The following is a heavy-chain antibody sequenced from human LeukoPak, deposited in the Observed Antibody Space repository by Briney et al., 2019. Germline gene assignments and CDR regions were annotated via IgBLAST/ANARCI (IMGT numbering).Heavy chain of an antibody. CDR2: ISAYNGNT. Sequence: GASVNVSCKASGYTFTSYGISWVRQAPGQGLEWMGWISAYNGNTNYAQKLQGRVTMTTVTSTSTAYMELRSLRSDDTAVYYCARDLAGTRINWFDPWGQGTLVTVSS. CDR3: ARDLAGTRINWFDP. D-gene: IGHD6-19*01. V-gene: IGHV1-18*01. CDR1: GYTFTSYG. J-gene: IGHJ5*02.